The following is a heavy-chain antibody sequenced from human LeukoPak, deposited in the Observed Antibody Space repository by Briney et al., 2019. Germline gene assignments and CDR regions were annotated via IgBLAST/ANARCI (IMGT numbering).Heavy chain of an antibody. D-gene: IGHD2-15*01. CDR3: VVGGSPGY. Sequence: GGSMRLSCAASGLAFSAYKMHWVRQAPRKGLVWVSRISTDGYTTDYADFVQGRFTASRDNTKNTWSLEMNSLRAEDTAVYYCVVGGSPGYWGRGTLVTVSS. CDR1: GLAFSAYK. CDR2: ISTDGYTT. J-gene: IGHJ4*02. V-gene: IGHV3-74*01.